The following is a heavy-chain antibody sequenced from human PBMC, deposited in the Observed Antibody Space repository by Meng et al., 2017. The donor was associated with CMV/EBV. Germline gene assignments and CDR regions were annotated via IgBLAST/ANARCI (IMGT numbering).Heavy chain of an antibody. CDR2: ISPYNGNT. Sequence: ASVKVSCKASGYTFTSYGISWVRQAPGQGLEWMGWISPYNGNTNYAQKLQGRVTMTTDTSTRTAYMELRSLRSDDTAVYYCARDLAAGAIHYGSGSRRGMDIWGQGTTVTVSS. J-gene: IGHJ6*02. V-gene: IGHV1-18*01. D-gene: IGHD3-10*01. CDR3: ARDLAAGAIHYGSGSRRGMDI. CDR1: GYTFTSYG.